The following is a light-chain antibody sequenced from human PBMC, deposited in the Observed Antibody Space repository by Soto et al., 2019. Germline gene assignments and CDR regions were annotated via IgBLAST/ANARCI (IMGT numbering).Light chain of an antibody. Sequence: EIVLTQSPATLSLSPGERATLSCRASQSVSSYLVWYQQKPGQAPKVLIYDASKRVTGIPARFSGSGSVTEVTLTVSSLEPEDFAVYYCRQCSNWPTWTFGQGTKVEIQ. CDR2: DAS. V-gene: IGKV3-11*01. CDR1: QSVSSY. J-gene: IGKJ1*01. CDR3: RQCSNWPTWT.